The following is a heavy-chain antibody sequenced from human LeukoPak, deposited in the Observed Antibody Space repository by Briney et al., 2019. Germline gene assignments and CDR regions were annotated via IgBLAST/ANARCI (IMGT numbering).Heavy chain of an antibody. CDR3: ARHGYNSHSPNWFDP. J-gene: IGHJ5*02. V-gene: IGHV4-34*01. CDR1: GGSFSGYY. D-gene: IGHD5-24*01. Sequence: SETLSLTCAVYGGSFSGYYWSWIRQPPGKGLEWIGEINHSGSTNYNPSLKSRVTISVDTSKNQFSLKLSSVTAADTAVYYCARHGYNSHSPNWFDPWGQGTLVTVSS. CDR2: INHSGST.